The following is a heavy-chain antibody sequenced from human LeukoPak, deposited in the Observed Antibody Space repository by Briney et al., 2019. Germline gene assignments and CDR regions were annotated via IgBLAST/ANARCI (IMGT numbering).Heavy chain of an antibody. CDR1: GFTFSSYG. CDR3: ARRGEGDAFDI. CDR2: IWYDGSNK. D-gene: IGHD3-10*01. Sequence: RSLSLSCAASGFTFSSYGMHWVRQAPGKGLEWVTLIWYDGSNKNYADSVKGRFTISRDNSKNTVYLQMNGLRVGDTAVYYCARRGEGDAFDIWGQGTMVTVSS. V-gene: IGHV3-33*01. J-gene: IGHJ3*02.